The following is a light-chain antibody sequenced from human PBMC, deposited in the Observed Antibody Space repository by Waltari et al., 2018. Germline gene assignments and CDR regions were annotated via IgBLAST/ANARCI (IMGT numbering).Light chain of an antibody. Sequence: DIQMTQSPSSLSASVGDRVTITCRASQSINSYLNWHQQKPGRAPKLLIYAASSLHTGVPSRFTGSGSGTDFTLTISSLQPEDFATYFCQQTYRTPWTLGQGTKVEIK. V-gene: IGKV1-39*01. J-gene: IGKJ1*01. CDR2: AAS. CDR1: QSINSY. CDR3: QQTYRTPWT.